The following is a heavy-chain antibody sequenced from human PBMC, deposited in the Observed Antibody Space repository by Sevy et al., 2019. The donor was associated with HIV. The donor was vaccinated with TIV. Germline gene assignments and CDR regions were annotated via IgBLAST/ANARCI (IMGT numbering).Heavy chain of an antibody. CDR3: ARWLRWAGAFDI. J-gene: IGHJ3*02. Sequence: SETLSLTCTVSGGSISSYYWSWIRQPPGKGLEWIGYIYYSGSTNYNPSLKSRVTISVATSKNQFSLKLSSVTAAVTAVYYCARWLRWAGAFDIWGQGTMVTVSS. D-gene: IGHD6-19*01. V-gene: IGHV4-59*13. CDR2: IYYSGST. CDR1: GGSISSYY.